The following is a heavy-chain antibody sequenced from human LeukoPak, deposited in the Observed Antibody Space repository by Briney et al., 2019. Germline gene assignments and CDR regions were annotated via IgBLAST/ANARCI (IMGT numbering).Heavy chain of an antibody. Sequence: GGSLRLSCVGSGFIFSSYDMGWVRQAPGKGLEWVSSISTSSNYIYYADSVKGRFTISRDNAKNSLYLQMNSLRAEDTAVYYCATWVRDTDAFNAWGRGTMVIVSS. CDR3: ATWVRDTDAFNA. CDR2: ISTSSNYI. V-gene: IGHV3-21*01. J-gene: IGHJ3*01. CDR1: GFIFSSYD. D-gene: IGHD5-18*01.